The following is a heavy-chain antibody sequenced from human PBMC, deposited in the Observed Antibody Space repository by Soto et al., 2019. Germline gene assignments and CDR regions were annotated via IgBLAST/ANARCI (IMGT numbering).Heavy chain of an antibody. D-gene: IGHD3-3*01. J-gene: IGHJ6*02. CDR3: AKDSSRFLEWLLPYYYYYGMDV. Sequence: GASVKVSCKASGYTFTSYGISWVRQAPGQGLEWMGWISAYNGNTNYAQKLQGRVTMTTDTSTSTAYMELRSLRAEDTAVYYCAKDSSRFLEWLLPYYYYYGMDVWGQGTTVTVSS. CDR1: GYTFTSYG. CDR2: ISAYNGNT. V-gene: IGHV1-18*01.